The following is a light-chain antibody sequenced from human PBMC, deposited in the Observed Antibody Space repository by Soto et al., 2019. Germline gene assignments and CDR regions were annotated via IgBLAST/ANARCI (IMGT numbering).Light chain of an antibody. Sequence: QAVVTQEPSLTVSPGGTVSLTCASNTGAVTIGHYPYWFQQKPGQAPRTLVYDTNNRHAWTPARFSGSLLGGKAALTLSGAQPDEEADYYSLISSGGARVFGGGTKLTVL. J-gene: IGLJ3*02. CDR3: LISSGGARV. CDR2: DTN. V-gene: IGLV7-46*01. CDR1: TGAVTIGHY.